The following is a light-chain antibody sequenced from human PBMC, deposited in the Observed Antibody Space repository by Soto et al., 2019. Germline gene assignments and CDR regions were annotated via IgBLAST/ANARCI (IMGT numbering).Light chain of an antibody. J-gene: IGLJ2*01. CDR3: QSSDSSLSGWV. CDR1: RSNIGAGYD. V-gene: IGLV1-40*01. CDR2: GDN. Sequence: QSVLTQPPSVSGAPGQRLTISCTGSRSNIGAGYDVHWYQHLPGAAPKLLIYGDNNRPSGVSDRFSGSKSGTSASLAITGVQSEDEADYYCQSSDSSLSGWVFGGGPKLTVL.